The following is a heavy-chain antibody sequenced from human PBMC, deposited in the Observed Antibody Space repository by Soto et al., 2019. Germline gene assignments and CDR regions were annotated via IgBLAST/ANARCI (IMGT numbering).Heavy chain of an antibody. CDR2: INAGNGNT. J-gene: IGHJ6*02. V-gene: IGHV1-3*01. CDR1: GYTFTSYA. Sequence: ASVKVSCKASGYTFTSYAMHWVRQAPGQRLEWMGWINAGNGNTKYSQKFQGRVTITRDTSASTAYMELSSLRSDDTAVYYCARVTAGIHSNYYYYYGMDVWGQGTTVTVSS. CDR3: ARVTAGIHSNYYYYYGMDV. D-gene: IGHD5-18*01.